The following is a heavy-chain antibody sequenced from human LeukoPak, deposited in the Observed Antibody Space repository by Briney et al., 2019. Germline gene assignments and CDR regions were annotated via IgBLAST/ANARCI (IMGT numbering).Heavy chain of an antibody. CDR1: GGSFSGYY. CDR2: INHSGST. V-gene: IGHV4-34*01. D-gene: IGHD6-19*01. Sequence: SETLSLTCAVYGGSFSGYYWSWIRQPPGKELEWVGEINHSGSTNYNPSLKSRVTISVDTSNNQFSLKLSSVTAADTAVYYCARGAVAGKMSWFDPWGQGTLVTVTS. CDR3: ARGAVAGKMSWFDP. J-gene: IGHJ5*02.